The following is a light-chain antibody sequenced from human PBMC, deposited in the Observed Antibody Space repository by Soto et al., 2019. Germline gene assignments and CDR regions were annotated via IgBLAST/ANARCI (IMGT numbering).Light chain of an antibody. CDR1: QNINTW. Sequence: DIQMTQSPSTLSASVGDRVTITCRASQNINTWLAWYQQKPGKGPTLLIYRASRLESGVPSRFSGSGSGTEFALTSSSLQPADFATYYCQQYETYSWTFGQGTKVEV. V-gene: IGKV1-5*03. CDR2: RAS. J-gene: IGKJ1*01. CDR3: QQYETYSWT.